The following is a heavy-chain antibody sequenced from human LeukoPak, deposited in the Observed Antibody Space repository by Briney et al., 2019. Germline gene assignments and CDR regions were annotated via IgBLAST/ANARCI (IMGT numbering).Heavy chain of an antibody. CDR3: ASLDQPKYSSGWYPVKVEGYYMNV. CDR2: IIPIFGTA. Sequence: ASVKVSCKASGGTFSSYAISWVRQAPGQGLEWMGGIIPIFGTANYAQKFQGRVTITADESTSTAYMELSGLRSEDTAVYYCASLDQPKYSSGWYPVKVEGYYMNVWGKGTTVTVSS. V-gene: IGHV1-69*01. J-gene: IGHJ6*03. D-gene: IGHD6-19*01. CDR1: GGTFSSYA.